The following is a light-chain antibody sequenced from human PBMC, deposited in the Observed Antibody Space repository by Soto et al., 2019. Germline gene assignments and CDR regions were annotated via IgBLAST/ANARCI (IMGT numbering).Light chain of an antibody. V-gene: IGKV1-8*01. Sequence: AIRMTQSPSSFSASTGDRVTITCRASQGISSYLAWYQQKPGKAPKLLIYAASTLQSGVPSRFSGSVSGTDFTLTISCLQSEDFATYYCQQYYSYSTFVGGTKVEIK. CDR1: QGISSY. J-gene: IGKJ4*01. CDR3: QQYYSYST. CDR2: AAS.